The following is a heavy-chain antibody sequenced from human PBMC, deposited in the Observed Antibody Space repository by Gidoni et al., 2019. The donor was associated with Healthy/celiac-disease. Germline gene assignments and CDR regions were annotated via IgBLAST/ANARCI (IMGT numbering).Heavy chain of an antibody. D-gene: IGHD1-26*01. CDR1: GFPFNTYA. CDR2: ISGSGGST. CDR3: AKTDSGSYTEQLDY. J-gene: IGHJ4*02. V-gene: IGHV3-23*01. Sequence: EVQLLESGGGLVQPGGSLRLSCAASGFPFNTYAMSWVRQAPGKGLEWVSAISGSGGSTYYADSVKGRFTISRDNSKNTLYLLMNSLRAEDTAVYYCAKTDSGSYTEQLDYWGQGTLVTVSS.